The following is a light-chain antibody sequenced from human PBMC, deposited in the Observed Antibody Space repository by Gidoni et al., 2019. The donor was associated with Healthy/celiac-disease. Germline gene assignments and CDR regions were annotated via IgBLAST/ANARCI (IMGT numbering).Light chain of an antibody. J-gene: IGLJ2*01. Sequence: GQTARITCSGDALPKQYAYWYQQKPGQAPVLVIYKDSERPSGIPERFSGSSSGTTVTLTISGVQAEDEADYYCQSADSSGTYVVFGGGTKLTVL. CDR1: ALPKQY. CDR3: QSADSSGTYVV. CDR2: KDS. V-gene: IGLV3-25*01.